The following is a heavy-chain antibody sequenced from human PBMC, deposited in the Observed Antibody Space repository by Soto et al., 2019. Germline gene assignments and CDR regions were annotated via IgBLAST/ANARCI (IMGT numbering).Heavy chain of an antibody. CDR1: GFTVSSSY. J-gene: IGHJ4*02. CDR2: IYSGGST. Sequence: GGSLRLSCAASGFTVSSSYMSWVRQAPGKGLEWVSVIYSGGSTFYTDSVQGRFTISRDNSENTLYLQMNSLRAEDTAVYFCARGSYRSTWYLEYWGQGTLVNVSS. D-gene: IGHD6-13*01. CDR3: ARGSYRSTWYLEY. V-gene: IGHV3-66*01.